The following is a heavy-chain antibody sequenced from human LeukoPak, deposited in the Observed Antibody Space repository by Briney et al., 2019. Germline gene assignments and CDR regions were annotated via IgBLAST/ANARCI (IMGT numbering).Heavy chain of an antibody. Sequence: GGSLRLSCAASGFTFSSYWMTWVRQVPGRGLEWVANIDIDGSKKDYVGSVKGRFTISRDNARNSLFLQMLSLRAEDTAVYYCATDRAFHAFDIWGQGTMVTVSS. CDR1: GFTFSSYW. J-gene: IGHJ3*02. V-gene: IGHV3-7*03. CDR2: IDIDGSKK. CDR3: ATDRAFHAFDI. D-gene: IGHD2-21*01.